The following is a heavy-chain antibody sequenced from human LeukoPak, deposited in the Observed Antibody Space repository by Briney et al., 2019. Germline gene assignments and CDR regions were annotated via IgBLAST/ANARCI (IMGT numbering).Heavy chain of an antibody. V-gene: IGHV3-7*03. CDR1: GFSFSTIY. CDR3: ARDPHRFAFDI. J-gene: IGHJ3*02. D-gene: IGHD2-21*01. CDR2: INVDGTAE. Sequence: GGSLRLSCAASGFSFSTIYMSWVRQTPGQGLEWVANINVDGTAEYYVDSVKGRFTISRDNAKNSLYLPMNSLRAEDTAVYYCARDPHRFAFDIWGQGTVVLVSS.